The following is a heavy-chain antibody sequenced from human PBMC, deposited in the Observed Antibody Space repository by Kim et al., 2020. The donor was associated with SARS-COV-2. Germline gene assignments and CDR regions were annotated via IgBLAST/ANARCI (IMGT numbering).Heavy chain of an antibody. CDR3: AREESVVPCFDY. D-gene: IGHD2-15*01. CDR1: GFTFSRYW. CDR2: VKQDGTEQ. J-gene: IGHJ4*02. Sequence: GVSLRLSCAASGFTFSRYWMNGVRQAPGKGLEWVASVKQDGTEQYYLDSVKGRFTISRDNAKNSLFLQMNSLRAEDTAVDYCAREESVVPCFDYWGQGA. V-gene: IGHV3-7*01.